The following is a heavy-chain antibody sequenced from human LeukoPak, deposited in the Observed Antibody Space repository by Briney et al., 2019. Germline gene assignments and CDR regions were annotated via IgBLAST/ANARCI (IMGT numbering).Heavy chain of an antibody. Sequence: ASVKVSCTTSGYIFTNYGINWVRQAPGQGLEWMGWISAYNGNTKYAQKLQGRVTMTTDTSTSTAYMELRSLRSDDTAVYYCARLPTIAAPAWTYQPFDPWGQGTLVTVSS. CDR2: ISAYNGNT. D-gene: IGHD6-13*01. V-gene: IGHV1-18*04. J-gene: IGHJ5*02. CDR3: ARLPTIAAPAWTYQPFDP. CDR1: GYIFTNYG.